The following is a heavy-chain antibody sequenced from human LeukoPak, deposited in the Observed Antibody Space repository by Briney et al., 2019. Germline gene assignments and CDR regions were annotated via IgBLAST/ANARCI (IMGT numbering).Heavy chain of an antibody. J-gene: IGHJ6*04. CDR1: GGTFSSYA. CDR3: ATVAVAVPYYYYYGMDV. CDR2: IIPIFGTA. D-gene: IGHD6-19*01. Sequence: ASVKVSCKASGGTFSSYAISWVRQAPGQGLEWMGGIIPIFGTANYAQKFQGRATITADKSTSTAYMELSSLRSEDTAVYYCATVAVAVPYYYYYGMDVRGKGTTVTVSS. V-gene: IGHV1-69*06.